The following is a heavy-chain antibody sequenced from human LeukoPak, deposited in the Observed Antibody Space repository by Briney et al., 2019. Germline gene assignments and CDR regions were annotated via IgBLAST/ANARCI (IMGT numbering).Heavy chain of an antibody. CDR2: ISYDGSNK. Sequence: GGSLRLSCAASGFTFSSYAMHWVRQAPGKGLEWVAVISYDGSNKYYADSVKGRFTISRDNSKNTLYLQMNSLRAEDTAVYYCARGLVVLSNSHFDYWGQGTLVTVSS. CDR3: ARGLVVLSNSHFDY. D-gene: IGHD3-22*01. CDR1: GFTFSSYA. J-gene: IGHJ4*02. V-gene: IGHV3-30-3*01.